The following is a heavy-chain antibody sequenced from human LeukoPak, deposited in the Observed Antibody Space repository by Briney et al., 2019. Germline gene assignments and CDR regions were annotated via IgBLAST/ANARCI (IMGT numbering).Heavy chain of an antibody. CDR3: ARDRWIQPRAFDI. J-gene: IGHJ3*02. V-gene: IGHV1-69*06. CDR2: IIPIFGTA. Sequence: GASVKVSCKASGGTFSSYAISWVRQAPGQGLEWMGGIIPIFGTANYAQKFQGRVTITADKSTSTAYRELSSLRSEDTAVYYCARDRWIQPRAFDIWGQGTMVTVSS. CDR1: GGTFSSYA. D-gene: IGHD5-18*01.